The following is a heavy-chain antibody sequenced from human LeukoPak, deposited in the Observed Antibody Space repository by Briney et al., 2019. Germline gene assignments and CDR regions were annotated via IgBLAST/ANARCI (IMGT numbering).Heavy chain of an antibody. D-gene: IGHD6-13*01. V-gene: IGHV3-48*01. CDR2: ISSSSGTI. Sequence: GGSLRLSCAASGFTFSTYSMNWVRQAPGKGLEWVSYISSSSGTIYYADSVKGRFTISRDNAENSLYLQMNGLRAEDTAVYYCVRVHSTSWGYWGQGTLVTVSS. CDR3: VRVHSTSWGY. J-gene: IGHJ4*02. CDR1: GFTFSTYS.